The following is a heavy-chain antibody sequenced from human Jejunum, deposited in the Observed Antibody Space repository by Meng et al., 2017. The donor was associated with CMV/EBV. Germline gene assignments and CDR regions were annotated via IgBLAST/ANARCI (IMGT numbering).Heavy chain of an antibody. Sequence: QVQLQESGPGLVKPSGXLSLTCXVSGDSVTSFYYSYIRQPPGKGLEWVGYMSYSGRTFYNPPLKSRVTISLDTSKNQFSLKLTSVTAADTAIYYCARVGPSVAGESFDFWGQGIVVTVSS. J-gene: IGHJ3*01. CDR3: ARVGPSVAGESFDF. CDR1: GDSVTSFY. D-gene: IGHD6-19*01. CDR2: MSYSGRT. V-gene: IGHV4-59*02.